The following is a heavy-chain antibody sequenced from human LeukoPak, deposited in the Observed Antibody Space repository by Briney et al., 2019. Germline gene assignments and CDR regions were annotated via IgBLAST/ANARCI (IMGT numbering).Heavy chain of an antibody. CDR1: GFTFSSYA. V-gene: IGHV3-23*01. D-gene: IGHD3-16*02. Sequence: GGSQRLSCAASGFTFSSYAMTRVRQAPGKGLEWVSAISGSSGGTYYADSVKGRFTISRDNSKNTLYLQMNSLRAEDTAVYYCAKSLTLGALDYWGQGTLVIVSS. J-gene: IGHJ4*02. CDR2: ISGSSGGT. CDR3: AKSLTLGALDY.